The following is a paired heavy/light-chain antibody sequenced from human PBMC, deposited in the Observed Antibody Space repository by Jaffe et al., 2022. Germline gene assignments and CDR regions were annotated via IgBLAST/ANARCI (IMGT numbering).Heavy chain of an antibody. J-gene: IGHJ3*02. CDR1: GYSFGSYS. CDR3: ARDMGDRSDSQDEYQNPAEDVFDI. Sequence: QVQLVQSGSEVKKPGASVKVSCTASGYSFGSYSIHWVRQAPGQGFEWLGIINPGGVTRSYAQKFQGRVTMTSDTSTRTVSMVLTSLTSDDTAVYFCARDMGDRSDSQDEYQNPAEDVFDIWGQGTLVTVSS. CDR2: INPGGVTR. D-gene: IGHD3-16*01. V-gene: IGHV1-46*03.
Light chain of an antibody. Sequence: DIQLTQSPSFLSASVGDRVTITCRASQGISNYLAWYQRKPGKAPELLVHAASTLQTGVPSRFRGSGSGTEFTLTIGSLQPEDFATYYCQQFKSYPLAFGGGTKVEIK. CDR1: QGISNY. V-gene: IGKV1-9*01. CDR3: QQFKSYPLA. J-gene: IGKJ4*01. CDR2: AAS.